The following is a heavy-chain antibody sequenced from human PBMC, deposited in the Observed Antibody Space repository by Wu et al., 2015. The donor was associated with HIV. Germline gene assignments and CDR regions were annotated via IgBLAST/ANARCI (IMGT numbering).Heavy chain of an antibody. D-gene: IGHD3-10*01. CDR1: GGTFSSYA. CDR2: IIPIFGTA. Sequence: QVQLVQSGAEVKKPGSSVKVSCKASGGTFSSYAISWVRQAPGQGLEWMGGIIPIFGTANYAQKFQGRVTITTDESTSTAYMELSSLRSEDTAVYYCARGWGGSGSYKGRHNWFDPWGQGTLVTVSS. J-gene: IGHJ5*02. V-gene: IGHV1-69*05. CDR3: ARGWGGSGSYKGRHNWFDP.